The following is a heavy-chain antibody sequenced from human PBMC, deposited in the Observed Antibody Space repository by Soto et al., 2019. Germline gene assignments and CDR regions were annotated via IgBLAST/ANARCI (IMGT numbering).Heavy chain of an antibody. CDR1: GGSISSSGYY. V-gene: IGHV4-39*01. CDR2: IYYSGST. J-gene: IGHJ4*02. D-gene: IGHD3-10*01. CDR3: ARHQGLLWFGELSPFDY. Sequence: ASETLSLTSTVSGGSISSSGYYWGWIRQPPGKGLEWIGSIYYSGSTYYNPSLKSRVTISVDTSKNQFSLKLSSVTAADTAVYYCARHQGLLWFGELSPFDYWGQGTLVTVSS.